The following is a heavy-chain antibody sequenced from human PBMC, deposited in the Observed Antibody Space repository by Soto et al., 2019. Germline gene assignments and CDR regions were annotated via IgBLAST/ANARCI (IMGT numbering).Heavy chain of an antibody. D-gene: IGHD2-15*01. CDR3: ARGYCSGGSCYSVDY. V-gene: IGHV4-34*01. Sequence: QVQLQQWGAGLLKPSETLSLTCAVYGGSFSGYYWSWIRQPPGKGLEWIGEINHSGSTNYNPSLKRRVTISVDTSKNRFSLKLSSVTAADTAVYYCARGYCSGGSCYSVDYWGQGTLVTVSS. CDR1: GGSFSGYY. CDR2: INHSGST. J-gene: IGHJ4*02.